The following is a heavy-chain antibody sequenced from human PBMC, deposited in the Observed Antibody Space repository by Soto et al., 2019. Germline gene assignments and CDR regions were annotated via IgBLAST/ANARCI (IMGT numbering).Heavy chain of an antibody. V-gene: IGHV5-51*01. D-gene: IGHD3-16*01. J-gene: IGHJ4*02. CDR1: GYSFTSYW. Sequence: PGVSLRISCNGSGYSFTSYWIGRVRQMHGKGLEWMGIIYPGDSDTRYSPSFQCQVTISADKSISSAYLQWSSLKASDTAMYYCARAPARYRDYVHYFGCWRQGTLGIVSS. CDR3: ARAPARYRDYVHYFGC. CDR2: IYPGDSDT.